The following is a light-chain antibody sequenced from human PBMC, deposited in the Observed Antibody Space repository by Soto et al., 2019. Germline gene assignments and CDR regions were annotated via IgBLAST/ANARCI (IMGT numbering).Light chain of an antibody. V-gene: IGKV3-11*01. CDR1: QSVRSY. Sequence: EIVLTQSPATLSLSPGERATLSCRASQSVRSYLAWYQQKPGQAPGLLIYDASNRATGIPARFSGSGSGTDFTLTISSLEPEDFTVYYCQQHSNWPLTFGGGTRVEIK. CDR3: QQHSNWPLT. CDR2: DAS. J-gene: IGKJ4*01.